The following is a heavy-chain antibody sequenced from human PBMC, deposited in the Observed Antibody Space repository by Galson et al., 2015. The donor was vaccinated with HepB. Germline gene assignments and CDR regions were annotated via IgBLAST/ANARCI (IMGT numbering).Heavy chain of an antibody. CDR2: ISSSSSHI. J-gene: IGHJ6*02. V-gene: IGHV3-21*01. Sequence: SLRLSCAASGFTLSSFGMTWVRQAPGKGLEWVSSISSSSSHIYYADSVKGRFTMSRDNAKNSLYLQMNSLRAEDTAVYYCARRSSVGDWTKYYGLDVWGQGTTVTVSS. CDR1: GFTLSSFG. D-gene: IGHD2-21*02. CDR3: ARRSSVGDWTKYYGLDV.